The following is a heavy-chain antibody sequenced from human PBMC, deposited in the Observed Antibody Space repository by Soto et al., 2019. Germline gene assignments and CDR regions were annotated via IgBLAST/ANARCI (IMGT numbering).Heavy chain of an antibody. CDR2: IYWDDDK. V-gene: IGHV2-5*02. D-gene: IGHD2-21*02. CDR1: GFSLSTTGVG. CDR3: VQSRCGGDCLQSYSSHSYYGLDV. Sequence: QITLKESGPTLVKPTQTLTLTCSFSGFSLSTTGVGVGWIRQPPGKALEWLALIYWDDDKRYNPSLNSRLTITKDTSNNPVVLAMTNMDPVDTATYYCVQSRCGGDCLQSYSSHSYYGLDVWGQGTTVTVSS. J-gene: IGHJ6*02.